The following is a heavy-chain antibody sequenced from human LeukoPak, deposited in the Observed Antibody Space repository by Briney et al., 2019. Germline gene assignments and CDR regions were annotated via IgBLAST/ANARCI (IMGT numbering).Heavy chain of an antibody. Sequence: GGSLRLSCAASGFTVSSDYMSWVRQAPGKGLEWVSVIYSGGSTYYADSVKGRFTISRDNSKNTLYLQMNSLRAEDTAVYYCARARGIRFLEGYMDVWGKGTTVTVSS. CDR2: IYSGGST. D-gene: IGHD3-3*01. J-gene: IGHJ6*03. CDR3: ARARGIRFLEGYMDV. V-gene: IGHV3-53*01. CDR1: GFTVSSDY.